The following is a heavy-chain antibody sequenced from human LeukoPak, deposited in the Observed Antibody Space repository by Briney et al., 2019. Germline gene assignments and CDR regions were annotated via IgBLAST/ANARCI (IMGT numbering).Heavy chain of an antibody. CDR2: ISWNSGSI. J-gene: IGHJ4*02. V-gene: IGHV3-9*01. CDR3: AKGQWSPKYYFDY. D-gene: IGHD2-15*01. CDR1: GFTFDDYA. Sequence: GGSLRLSCAASGFTFDDYAMHWVRQAPGKGLEWVSGISWNSGSIGYADSVKGRFTISRDNAKNSLYLQMNSLRAEDTALYYCAKGQWSPKYYFDYWGQGTLVTVSS.